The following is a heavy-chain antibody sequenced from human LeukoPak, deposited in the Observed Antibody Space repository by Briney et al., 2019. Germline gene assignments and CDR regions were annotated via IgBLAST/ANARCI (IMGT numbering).Heavy chain of an antibody. V-gene: IGHV1-2*02. J-gene: IGHJ4*02. CDR3: AREGEMDDWNYQI. D-gene: IGHD1-7*01. CDR1: GYTFTGYY. CDR2: INPNSGGT. Sequence: ASVKVSCKASGYTFTGYYMHWVRQAPGQGLEWMGWINPNSGGTNYAQKFQGRVTMTRDTSISTAHMELSRLRSDDTAVYYCAREGEMDDWNYQIWGQGTLVTVSS.